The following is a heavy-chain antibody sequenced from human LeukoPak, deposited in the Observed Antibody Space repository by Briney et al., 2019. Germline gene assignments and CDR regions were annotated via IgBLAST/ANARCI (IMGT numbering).Heavy chain of an antibody. CDR1: GYTFTAYY. CDR3: AREDGYNPESLFDC. J-gene: IGHJ4*02. D-gene: IGHD5-24*01. CDR2: INPNSGGT. Sequence: ASVKVSCKASGYTFTAYYVHWVRQAPGQGLEWMGWINPNSGGTNYAQKFQGRVTMTRDTSISTAYMELSRLRSDDTAVYYCAREDGYNPESLFDCWGQGTLVTVSS. V-gene: IGHV1-2*02.